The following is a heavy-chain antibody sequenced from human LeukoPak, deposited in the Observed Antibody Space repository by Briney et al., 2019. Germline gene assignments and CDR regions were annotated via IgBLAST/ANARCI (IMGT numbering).Heavy chain of an antibody. V-gene: IGHV1-46*01. CDR2: INPSGGST. CDR1: GYTFTSYY. D-gene: IGHD3-3*01. J-gene: IGHJ4*02. Sequence: ASVKVSCKASGYTFTSYYMHWVRQAPGQGLEWMGIINPSGGSTSYAQKFQGRVAMTTDTSTSTAYMELRSLRSDDTAVYYCARGQADYDFWSGYLDNWGQGTLVTVSS. CDR3: ARGQADYDFWSGYLDN.